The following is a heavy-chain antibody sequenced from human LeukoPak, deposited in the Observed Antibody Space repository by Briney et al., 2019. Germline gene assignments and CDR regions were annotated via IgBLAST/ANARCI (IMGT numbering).Heavy chain of an antibody. V-gene: IGHV3-21*01. D-gene: IGHD3-10*01. CDR1: GFTFSSYS. CDR2: ISSSSSYI. CDR3: ARGGITYNWFDP. Sequence: PGGSLRLSCAASGFTFSSYSMTWVRQAPGKGLEWVSSISSSSSYIYYADSVKGRFTISRDNAKNSLYLQMNSLRAEDTAVYYCARGGITYNWFDPWGQGTLVTVSS. J-gene: IGHJ5*02.